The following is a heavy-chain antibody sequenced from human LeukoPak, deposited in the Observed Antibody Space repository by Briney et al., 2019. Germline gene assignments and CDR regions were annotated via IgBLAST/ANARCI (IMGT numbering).Heavy chain of an antibody. V-gene: IGHV3-23*01. J-gene: IGHJ4*02. D-gene: IGHD2-15*01. CDR1: GFTFTNYA. Sequence: PGGSLRLSCAASGFTFTNYAMSWVRQAPGKGLEWVSAISGGGENTYYAGSVKGRFTISRDNSKNTLYLQMNSLRVEDTAIYYCAKGGSGSCYSGIDSWGQGTLVTVSS. CDR3: AKGGSGSCYSGIDS. CDR2: ISGGGENT.